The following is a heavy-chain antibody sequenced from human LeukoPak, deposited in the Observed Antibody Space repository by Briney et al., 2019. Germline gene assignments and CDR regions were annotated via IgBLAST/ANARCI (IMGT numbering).Heavy chain of an antibody. D-gene: IGHD6-25*01. CDR2: ISGSGGTT. V-gene: IGHV3-23*01. CDR1: GFTFSSYA. J-gene: IGHJ6*02. CDR3: AKFRAASYYYYGMDV. Sequence: PGGSLRLSCAASGFTFSSYAMSWVRQAPGKGLEWVSGISGSGGTTYYADSVKGHFTISRDNFKNTLYVQMNSLRAEDTAVYYCAKFRAASYYYYGMDVWGQGTTVTVSS.